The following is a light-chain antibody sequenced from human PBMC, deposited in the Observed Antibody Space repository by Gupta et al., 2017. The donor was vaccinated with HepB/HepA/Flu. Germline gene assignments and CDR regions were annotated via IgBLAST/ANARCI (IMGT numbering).Light chain of an antibody. V-gene: IGLV2-14*03. CDR1: SSDFGGYNY. CDR2: DGN. CDR3: FSSGDSNPSGWV. Sequence: QSVLTQPASVSGSLGQSLTIPCTGTSSDFGGYNYVSWYQHPPGKAPHLMMFDGNNRPSGGAPPFSCSNSWDTAAPIIYTLQPEEEAADYCFSSGDSNPSGWVFGGGTKLTVL. J-gene: IGLJ3*02.